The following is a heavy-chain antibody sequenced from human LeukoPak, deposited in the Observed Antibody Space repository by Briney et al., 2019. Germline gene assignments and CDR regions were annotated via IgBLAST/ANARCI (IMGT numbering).Heavy chain of an antibody. CDR3: ARDPSNTSGWKTWFDT. D-gene: IGHD6-19*01. V-gene: IGHV1-18*01. J-gene: IGHJ5*02. Sequence: GASVKVSCKASGYTFTSYGISWVRQAPGQGLEWMGWISAYNGDTNYAQNLQGRVTMTKDTSTATAYMELRSLRSDDTAFYYCARDPSNTSGWKTWFDTWGQGTLVTVSS. CDR2: ISAYNGDT. CDR1: GYTFTSYG.